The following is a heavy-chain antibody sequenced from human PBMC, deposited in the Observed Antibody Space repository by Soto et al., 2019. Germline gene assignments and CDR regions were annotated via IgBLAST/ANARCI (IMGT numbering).Heavy chain of an antibody. CDR1: GYGFTTYG. CDR3: ARGRYGDY. CDR2: ISAHNGNT. Sequence: QVHLVQSGAEVKKPGASVKVSCKGPGYGFTTYGITWVRQAPGQGLEWMAWISAHNGNTNYAKKVQGRVTVTRDTSTSTAYMELRRRRYDDTAVYYCARGRYGDYWGQGAVVTVSS. D-gene: IGHD1-1*01. V-gene: IGHV1-18*01. J-gene: IGHJ4*02.